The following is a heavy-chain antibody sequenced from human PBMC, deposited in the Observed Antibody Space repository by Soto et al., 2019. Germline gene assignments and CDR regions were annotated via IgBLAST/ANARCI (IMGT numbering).Heavy chain of an antibody. CDR3: AFFDIRGYYLGPWYYYGMDV. CDR2: IIPIFGTA. J-gene: IGHJ6*02. Sequence: SVKVSCKASGGTFSSYAISWVRQAPGQGLEWMGGIIPIFGTANYAQKFQGRVTITADESTSTAYMELSSLRSEDTAVYYCAFFDIRGYYLGPWYYYGMDVWGQGTTVTVSS. D-gene: IGHD3-22*01. CDR1: GGTFSSYA. V-gene: IGHV1-69*13.